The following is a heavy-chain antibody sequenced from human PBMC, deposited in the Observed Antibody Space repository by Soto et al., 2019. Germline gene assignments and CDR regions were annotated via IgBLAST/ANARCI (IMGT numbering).Heavy chain of an antibody. CDR2: ISYDGSNK. CDR1: GFTFSSYG. CDR3: AKDQGFTVTTFYFDY. Sequence: GGSLRLSCAASGFTFSSYGMHWVRQAPGKGLEWVAVISYDGSNKYYADSVKGRFTISRDNSKNTLYLQMNSLRAEDTAVYYCAKDQGFTVTTFYFDYWGQGTLVTVSS. J-gene: IGHJ4*02. V-gene: IGHV3-30*18. D-gene: IGHD4-17*01.